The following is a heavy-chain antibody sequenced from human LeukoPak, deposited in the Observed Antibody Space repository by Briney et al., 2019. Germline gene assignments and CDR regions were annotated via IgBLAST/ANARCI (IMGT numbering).Heavy chain of an antibody. CDR2: IGNNGVAI. CDR3: ARLRNVVNVHWGFFDT. J-gene: IGHJ4*02. D-gene: IGHD4-23*01. CDR1: GFTLSGYF. Sequence: GGSLRLSCAASGFTLSGYFMNWLRQAPGKGREWVSCIGNNGVAIYYADSVKGRFTISRDNAKNSLYLQMSSLRAEDTAVYFCARLRNVVNVHWGFFDTWGQGAMVTVSS. V-gene: IGHV3-48*04.